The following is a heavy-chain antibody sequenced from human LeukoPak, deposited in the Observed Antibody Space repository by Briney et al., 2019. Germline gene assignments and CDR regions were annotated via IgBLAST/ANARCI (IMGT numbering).Heavy chain of an antibody. J-gene: IGHJ3*02. D-gene: IGHD3-10*01. CDR2: MHYSGDS. Sequence: SETLSLTCTVSGGSISSFFWSWLRQPPGKGLEWIGSMHYSGDSKYNPSLKSRASLPIDTSKQQFSLKLVSVTAADTAVYYCARHPPSSAGAYDIWGQGTMVTVSS. CDR1: GGSISSFF. CDR3: ARHPPSSAGAYDI. V-gene: IGHV4-59*08.